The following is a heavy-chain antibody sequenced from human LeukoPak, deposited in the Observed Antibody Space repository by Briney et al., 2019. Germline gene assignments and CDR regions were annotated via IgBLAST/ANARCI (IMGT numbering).Heavy chain of an antibody. Sequence: SETLSLTCTVSGGSISSSSYYWGWLRQPPGKGLEWVGSIYYSGSIYYNPSLKSRVTISVDTSKNQFSLKLSSVTAADTAVYYCASQTRIAATTTGAFDIWGQGTMVTVSS. CDR2: IYYSGSI. CDR3: ASQTRIAATTTGAFDI. CDR1: GGSISSSSYY. J-gene: IGHJ3*02. D-gene: IGHD6-13*01. V-gene: IGHV4-39*01.